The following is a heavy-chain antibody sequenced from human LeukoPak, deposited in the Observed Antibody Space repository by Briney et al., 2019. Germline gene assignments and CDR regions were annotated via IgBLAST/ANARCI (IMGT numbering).Heavy chain of an antibody. CDR3: ARGAYDFRKDY. J-gene: IGHJ4*02. D-gene: IGHD3-3*01. V-gene: IGHV1-69*05. Sequence: ASVKVSCKASGGTFSSYAISWVRQAPGQGLEWMGRIIPIFGTANYAQKLQGRVTMTTDTSTSTAYMELRSLRSDDTAVYYCARGAYDFRKDYWGQGTLVTVSS. CDR2: IIPIFGTA. CDR1: GGTFSSYA.